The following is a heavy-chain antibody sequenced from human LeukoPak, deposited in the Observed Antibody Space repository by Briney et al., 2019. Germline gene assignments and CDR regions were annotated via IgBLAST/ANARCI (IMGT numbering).Heavy chain of an antibody. J-gene: IGHJ3*02. V-gene: IGHV1-18*01. Sequence: ASVKVSCTASGYSFTSYGITWVRQAPGQGLEWMGWITTHNNNTNYAQKLQGRVTMTTDTSTTIVYMDLGSLTSDDTAVYYCARGLGALDIWGQGTMVTVSS. CDR3: ARGLGALDI. D-gene: IGHD1-26*01. CDR1: GYSFTSYG. CDR2: ITTHNNNT.